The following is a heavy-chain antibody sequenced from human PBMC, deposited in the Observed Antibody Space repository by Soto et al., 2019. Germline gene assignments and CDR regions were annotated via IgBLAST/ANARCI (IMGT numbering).Heavy chain of an antibody. D-gene: IGHD2-21*02. CDR1: GGIFSSNT. J-gene: IGHJ4*02. CDR2: IIPLFGTA. V-gene: IGHV1-69*06. Sequence: QVYLVQSGAEVKKPGSSVKISCKASGGIFSSNTINWVRQAAGQGLEWMGGIIPLFGTANYAEKFQGRVTITADKSTKAGDMGLTSLRSEDTAVYYCASKAACGGDCYAFDSWGQGTLVTVSS. CDR3: ASKAACGGDCYAFDS.